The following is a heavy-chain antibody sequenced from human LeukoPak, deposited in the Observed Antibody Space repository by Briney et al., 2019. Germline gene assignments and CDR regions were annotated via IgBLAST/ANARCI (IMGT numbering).Heavy chain of an antibody. CDR2: ISYDGSNK. V-gene: IGHV3-30*04. CDR3: ARDLKSRANLDY. Sequence: GGSLRLSCAASGFTFSSYAMHWVRQAPGKGLEWVAVISYDGSNKYYADSVKGRFTISRDNSKNTLYLQMNSLRAEDTAVYYCARDLKSRANLDYWGQGTLVTVSS. J-gene: IGHJ4*02. CDR1: GFTFSSYA.